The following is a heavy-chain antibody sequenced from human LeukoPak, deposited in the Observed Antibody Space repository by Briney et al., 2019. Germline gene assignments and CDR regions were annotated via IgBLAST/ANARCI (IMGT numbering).Heavy chain of an antibody. V-gene: IGHV4-61*08. D-gene: IGHD3-22*01. J-gene: IGHJ4*02. CDR2: IYYSGGT. CDR1: GGSISSGGYY. CDR3: ARHSYYYDMFDY. Sequence: PSETLSLTCTVSGGSISSGGYYWSWIRQHPGKGLEWIGYIYYSGGTNYNPSLKSRVTISVDTSKNQFSLKLSSVTAADTAVYYCARHSYYYDMFDYWGQGTLVTVSS.